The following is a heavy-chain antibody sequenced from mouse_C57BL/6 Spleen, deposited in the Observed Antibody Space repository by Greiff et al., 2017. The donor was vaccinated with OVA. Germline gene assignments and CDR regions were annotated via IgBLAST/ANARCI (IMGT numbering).Heavy chain of an antibody. J-gene: IGHJ4*01. D-gene: IGHD1-1*01. Sequence: QVHVKQSGAELVKPGASVKLSCKASGYTFTSYWMQWVKQRPGQGLEWIGEIDPSDSYTNYNQKFKGKATLTVDTSSSTAYMQLSSLTSEDSAVYYCARKGLATVVATDAMDDWGQGTSVTVSS. V-gene: IGHV1-50*01. CDR2: IDPSDSYT. CDR1: GYTFTSYW. CDR3: ARKGLATVVATDAMDD.